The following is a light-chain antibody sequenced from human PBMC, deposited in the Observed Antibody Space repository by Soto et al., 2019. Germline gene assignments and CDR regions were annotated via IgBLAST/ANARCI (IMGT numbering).Light chain of an antibody. Sequence: QPVLTQPPSASGSPGQSVTISCTGTSSDVGGYNYVSWYQQHPGKAPKLMIYEVSKRPSGVPDRFSGSKSGNTASLTVSGLQAEDEADYYCSSYAGTNNFVVFGGGTK. CDR3: SSYAGTNNFVV. CDR1: SSDVGGYNY. V-gene: IGLV2-8*01. J-gene: IGLJ2*01. CDR2: EVS.